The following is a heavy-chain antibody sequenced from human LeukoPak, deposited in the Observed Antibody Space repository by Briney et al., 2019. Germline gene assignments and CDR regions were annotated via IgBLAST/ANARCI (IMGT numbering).Heavy chain of an antibody. CDR3: ARYDGDDPYYYYYMDV. Sequence: EASVKVSCKASGYTFTSYGISWVRQAPGQGLEWMGWISAYNGNTNYAQKLQGRVTMTTDTSTSTAYMELRSLRSDDTAVYHCARYDGDDPYYYYYMDVWGKGTTVTVSS. CDR1: GYTFTSYG. J-gene: IGHJ6*03. V-gene: IGHV1-18*01. CDR2: ISAYNGNT. D-gene: IGHD4-17*01.